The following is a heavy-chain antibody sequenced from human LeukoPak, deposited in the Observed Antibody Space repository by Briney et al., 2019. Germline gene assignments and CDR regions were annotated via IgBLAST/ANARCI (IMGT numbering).Heavy chain of an antibody. CDR3: ARDSEAAAGTFAFDY. Sequence: SETLSLTCTVSGGSISSYYWSWIRQPPGKGLEWIGYIYYSGSTNYNPSLKSRVTISVDTSKNQFSLKLSSVTAADTAVYYCARDSEAAAGTFAFDYWGQGTLVTVSS. V-gene: IGHV4-59*01. CDR1: GGSISSYY. D-gene: IGHD6-13*01. J-gene: IGHJ4*02. CDR2: IYYSGST.